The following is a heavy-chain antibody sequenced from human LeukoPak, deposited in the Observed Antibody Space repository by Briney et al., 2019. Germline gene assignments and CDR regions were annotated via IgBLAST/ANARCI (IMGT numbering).Heavy chain of an antibody. Sequence: SETLSLTCTVSGGSISTYYWTWIRQPPGKGLEWIGYIYYSGNTNYNPSLKGRVTISLDTSKNQFSLKLSSVTAADTAVYYCARRVATKPKYCFDYWGQGSLVTVSS. CDR1: GGSISTYY. CDR2: IYYSGNT. CDR3: ARRVATKPKYCFDY. J-gene: IGHJ4*02. V-gene: IGHV4-59*08. D-gene: IGHD5-24*01.